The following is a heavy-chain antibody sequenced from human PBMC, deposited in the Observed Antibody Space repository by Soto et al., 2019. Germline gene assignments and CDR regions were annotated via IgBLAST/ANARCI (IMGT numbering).Heavy chain of an antibody. D-gene: IGHD3-10*01. Sequence: QITLKESGPTLVKPTQTLTLTCTFSGFSLSTSGVGVGWIRQPPGKALEWLALIYWDDDKRYSPSLKSRLTTTKETPKNQVVLTMTNIDPVDTATYSCAHSPREGIRDNWGQGTLVTVPS. CDR1: GFSLSTSGVG. V-gene: IGHV2-5*02. CDR3: AHSPREGIRDN. CDR2: IYWDDDK. J-gene: IGHJ4*02.